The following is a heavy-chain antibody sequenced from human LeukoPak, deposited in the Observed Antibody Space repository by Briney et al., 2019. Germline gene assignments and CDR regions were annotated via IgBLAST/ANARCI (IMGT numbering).Heavy chain of an antibody. J-gene: IGHJ4*02. Sequence: PSETLSLTCAVYGGSFSGYYWSWIRQPPGKGLEWIGEINHSGSTNYNPSLKSRVTISVDTSKNQFSLKLSSVTAADTAVYYCATGGNSDSVDYWGQGTLVTVSS. CDR3: ATGGNSDSVDY. CDR1: GGSFSGYY. V-gene: IGHV4-34*01. D-gene: IGHD2-15*01. CDR2: INHSGST.